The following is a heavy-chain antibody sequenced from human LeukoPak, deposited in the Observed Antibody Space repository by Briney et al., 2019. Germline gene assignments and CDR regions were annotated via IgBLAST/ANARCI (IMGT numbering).Heavy chain of an antibody. D-gene: IGHD6-13*01. J-gene: IGHJ4*02. CDR3: AREHSGSWYVGTFDY. CDR1: GFTFRSYS. CDR2: ISSDSRYI. V-gene: IGHV3-21*04. Sequence: GGSLRLSCAASGFTFRSYSMNWVRQAPGKGLEWVSTISSDSRYIYYADSVKGRFTISRDNAKNSLSLQMNSLRAEDTAVYYCAREHSGSWYVGTFDYWGQGTLVTVSS.